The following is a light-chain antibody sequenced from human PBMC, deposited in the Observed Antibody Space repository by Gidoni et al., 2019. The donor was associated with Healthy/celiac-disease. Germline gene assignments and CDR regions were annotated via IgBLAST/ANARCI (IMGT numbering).Light chain of an antibody. CDR3: QQYGSSPTWT. CDR2: GAS. V-gene: IGKV3-20*01. CDR1: QCVSSSY. Sequence: EIVLTQFPGTLSLYPGERATLSCRASQCVSSSYLAWYQQKPGQAPRPLIYGASSRATGIPDRVSGSGSGTDFTLTISRLEPEDFAVYYCQQYGSSPTWTFGQGTKVEIK. J-gene: IGKJ1*01.